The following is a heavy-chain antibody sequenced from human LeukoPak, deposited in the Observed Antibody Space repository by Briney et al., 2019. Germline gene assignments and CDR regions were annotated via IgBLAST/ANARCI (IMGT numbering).Heavy chain of an antibody. D-gene: IGHD3-3*01. V-gene: IGHV4-34*01. CDR1: GGSFSGYY. CDR2: INHSGST. J-gene: IGHJ5*02. Sequence: TSETLSLTCAVYGGSFSGYYWSWIRQPPGKGLEWIGEINHSGSTNYNPSLKSRVTISVDTSKNQFSLKLSSVTAADTAVYYCARVLYDFWSGYFWFDPWGQGTLVTVSS. CDR3: ARVLYDFWSGYFWFDP.